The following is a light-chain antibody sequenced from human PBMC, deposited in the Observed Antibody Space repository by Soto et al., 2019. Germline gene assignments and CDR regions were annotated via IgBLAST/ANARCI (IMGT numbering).Light chain of an antibody. CDR3: QQYYSTPPT. Sequence: DIVMTQSPDSLAVSLGERATINCKSSQSVLYSSNNKNYLAWYQQKPGQPPKLLIYWASTRESGVPDRFSGSGSGTDSTLTISSLQAEDVAVYYCQQYYSTPPTVGGGTKVDSK. CDR1: QSVLYSSNNKNY. J-gene: IGKJ4*01. V-gene: IGKV4-1*01. CDR2: WAS.